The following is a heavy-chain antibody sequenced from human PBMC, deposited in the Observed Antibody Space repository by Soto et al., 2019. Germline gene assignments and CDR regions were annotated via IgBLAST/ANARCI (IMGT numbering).Heavy chain of an antibody. D-gene: IGHD3-22*01. CDR3: ARRYYYDSSGYQFDP. V-gene: IGHV5-10-1*01. CDR1: GNSFTNSW. J-gene: IGHJ5*02. CDR2: IDPSDSYT. Sequence: GESLKISCKGSGNSFTNSWISWVRQMPGKGLEWMGTIDPSDSYTNYSPSFQGHVTISADKSISTAYLQWSSLKASDTAMYYCARRYYYDSSGYQFDPWGQGTLVTVSS.